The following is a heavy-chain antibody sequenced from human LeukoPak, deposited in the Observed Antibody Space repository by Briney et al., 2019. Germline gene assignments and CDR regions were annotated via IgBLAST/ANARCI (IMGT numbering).Heavy chain of an antibody. CDR2: IKEDGSEK. CDR1: GFTFSNYW. CDR3: ASGRQLGY. V-gene: IGHV3-7*01. J-gene: IGHJ4*02. Sequence: GGSLRLSCAASGFTFSNYWMSWVRQAPGKGLEWVANIKEDGSEKYYVDSVKGRFTISRDNARNSLYLQMNSLRAEDTTVYYCASGRQLGYWGQGTLVTVSS. D-gene: IGHD6-13*01.